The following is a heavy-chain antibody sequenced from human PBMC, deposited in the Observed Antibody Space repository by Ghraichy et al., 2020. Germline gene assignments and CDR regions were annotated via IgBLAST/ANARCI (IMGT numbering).Heavy chain of an antibody. CDR1: GFTFSTYS. J-gene: IGHJ4*02. Sequence: GGSLRLSCSASGFTFSTYSMNWVRQAPGKGLEWVSSVSRSSDYIYYVDSVKGRFTISRDNAKNSLYLQMNSLRAEDTAVYYCASDGRDGFANYYFDYWGQGALVTVSS. D-gene: IGHD5-24*01. CDR3: ASDGRDGFANYYFDY. V-gene: IGHV3-21*01. CDR2: VSRSSDYI.